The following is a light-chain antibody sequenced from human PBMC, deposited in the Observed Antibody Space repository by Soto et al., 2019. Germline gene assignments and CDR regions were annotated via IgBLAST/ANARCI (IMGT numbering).Light chain of an antibody. Sequence: EIVLTQSPGTLSLSPGERATLFCRASQSVSSSYLAWYQQRPGQAPRLLIYGASSRATGIPDRFGGSGSGTDFTLTISGLEPEDVAVYYCQQYGTSRTFGQGTKVENK. J-gene: IGKJ1*01. CDR3: QQYGTSRT. CDR2: GAS. V-gene: IGKV3-20*01. CDR1: QSVSSSY.